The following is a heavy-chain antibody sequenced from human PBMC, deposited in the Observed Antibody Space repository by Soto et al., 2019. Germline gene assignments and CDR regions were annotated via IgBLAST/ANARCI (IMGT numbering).Heavy chain of an antibody. CDR2: IKQDGSEK. CDR3: VRSQSGDYHA. Sequence: EVQLVESGGGLVQPGGSLTLSCAASGFTFSSFWMTWVRQAPGKGLEWVANIKQDGSEKNYVDSVEGRFTVSRDNAKNSLYLQMNSLSVEDTAVYYCVRSQSGDYHAWGQWTMVIVSS. D-gene: IGHD3-3*01. V-gene: IGHV3-7*01. J-gene: IGHJ3*01. CDR1: GFTFSSFW.